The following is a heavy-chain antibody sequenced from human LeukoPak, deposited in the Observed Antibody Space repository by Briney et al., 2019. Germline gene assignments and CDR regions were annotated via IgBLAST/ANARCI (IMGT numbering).Heavy chain of an antibody. CDR3: VKDRWVDC. D-gene: IGHD4-23*01. Sequence: PGGSLRLSCSVSGFTISSYAMHWVRQAPGKGLEYVSSISSDGGSTFYADSVKGRFTISRDNSKNTLSLQMSSLRTEDTAVYYCVKDRWVDCWGQGTLVTVSS. V-gene: IGHV3-64D*06. J-gene: IGHJ4*02. CDR1: GFTISSYA. CDR2: ISSDGGST.